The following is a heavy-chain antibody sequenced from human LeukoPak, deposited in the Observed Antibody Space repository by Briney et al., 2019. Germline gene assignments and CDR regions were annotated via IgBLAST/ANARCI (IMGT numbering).Heavy chain of an antibody. CDR1: GFTFDDYG. V-gene: IGHV3-66*01. CDR3: ARDKVYSYGLETTY. Sequence: GGSLRLSCAASGFTFDDYGMSWVRQAPGKGLEWVSVIYSGGSTYYADSVKGRFTISRDNSKNTLYLQMNSLRAEDTAVYYRARDKVYSYGLETTYWGQGTLVTVSS. J-gene: IGHJ4*02. D-gene: IGHD5-18*01. CDR2: IYSGGST.